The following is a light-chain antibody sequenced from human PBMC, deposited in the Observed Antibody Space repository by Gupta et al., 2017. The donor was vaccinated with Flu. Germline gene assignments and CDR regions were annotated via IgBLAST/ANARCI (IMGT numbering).Light chain of an antibody. CDR2: EGS. CDR1: SSDVGSYNL. V-gene: IGLV2-23*01. J-gene: IGLJ2*01. CDR3: CSYAGSSTLV. Sequence: QSALTQPAYVSGSPGQSITISCTGTSSDVGSYNLVSWYQQHPGKAPKLMIYEGSKRPSGVSNRFSGSKSGNTASLTISGLQAEDEADYYCCSYAGSSTLVFGGGTKLTVL.